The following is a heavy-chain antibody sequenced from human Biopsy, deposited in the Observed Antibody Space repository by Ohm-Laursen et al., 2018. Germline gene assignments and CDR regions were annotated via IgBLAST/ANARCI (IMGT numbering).Heavy chain of an antibody. CDR2: IRGSGLTT. CDR1: GFILNNYG. D-gene: IGHD4-17*01. V-gene: IGHV3-23*01. Sequence: SLRLSCAASGFILNNYGLSWVRQAPGKGLEWVSAIRGSGLTTFYTDSVEGRFTISRDNSKNTLSLQMNSLRAEDTAIYYCTCRYGDSPPWGQGTMVTVSS. CDR3: TCRYGDSPP. J-gene: IGHJ3*01.